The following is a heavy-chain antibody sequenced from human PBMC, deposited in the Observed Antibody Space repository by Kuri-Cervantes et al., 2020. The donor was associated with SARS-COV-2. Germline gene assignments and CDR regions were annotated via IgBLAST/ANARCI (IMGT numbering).Heavy chain of an antibody. CDR3: ARDLSQYGDPGFDF. J-gene: IGHJ4*02. CDR1: GFTFSSYE. D-gene: IGHD4-17*01. V-gene: IGHV3-48*03. Sequence: GESLKISCAASGFTFSSYEMNWVRQAPGKGLEWVSYISSSGSTTYYADSVKGRFTISRDNAKNLLYLQMNSLRAEDTALYYCARDLSQYGDPGFDFWGQGTLVTVSS. CDR2: ISSSGSTT.